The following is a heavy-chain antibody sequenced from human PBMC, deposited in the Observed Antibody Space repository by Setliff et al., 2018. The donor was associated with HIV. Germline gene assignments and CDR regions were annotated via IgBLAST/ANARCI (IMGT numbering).Heavy chain of an antibody. J-gene: IGHJ4*02. V-gene: IGHV3-48*04. CDR2: ITGSSDII. CDR3: ASPLIMTTVTKDY. D-gene: IGHD4-17*01. CDR1: GFTFSTYP. Sequence: GESLRLSCAASGFTFSTYPMNWVRQAPGKGLEWVSYITGSSDIIHYADSVKGRFTVSRDNAKNSLYLQMNNLRAEDTAMYYCASPLIMTTVTKDYWGQGTLVTV.